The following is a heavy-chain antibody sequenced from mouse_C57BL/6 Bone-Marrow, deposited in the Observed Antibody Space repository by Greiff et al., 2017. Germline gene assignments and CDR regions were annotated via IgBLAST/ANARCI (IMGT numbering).Heavy chain of an antibody. CDR1: GFNIKDYY. CDR3: LPSSYWYFDV. D-gene: IGHD2-10*02. CDR2: IDPEDGDT. J-gene: IGHJ1*03. Sequence: VQLQQSGAELVRPGASVKLSCTASGFNIKDYYMHWVKQRPEQGLEWIGRIDPEDGDTESAPKFPGKATMTADPSSNTAYLQLSSLTSEDTAVYYCLPSSYWYFDVWGTGTTVTVAS. V-gene: IGHV14-1*01.